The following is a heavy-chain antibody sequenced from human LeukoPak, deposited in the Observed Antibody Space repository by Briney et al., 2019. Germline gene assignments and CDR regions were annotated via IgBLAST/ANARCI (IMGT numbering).Heavy chain of an antibody. Sequence: GRSLRLSCAASGFTFSDYYMSWIRQAPGKGLEWVSYISSSGSTIYYADSVKGRFTISRDNAKNSLYLQMNSLRAEDTAVYYCARYSEPYYFDCWGQGTLVTVSS. CDR3: ARYSEPYYFDC. CDR2: ISSSGSTI. D-gene: IGHD1-14*01. CDR1: GFTFSDYY. J-gene: IGHJ4*02. V-gene: IGHV3-11*01.